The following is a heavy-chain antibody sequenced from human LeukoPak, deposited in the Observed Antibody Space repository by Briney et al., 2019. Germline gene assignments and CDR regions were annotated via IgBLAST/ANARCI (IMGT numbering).Heavy chain of an antibody. CDR3: ARDRDYYETSGYYLTFFDS. D-gene: IGHD3-22*01. J-gene: IGHJ4*02. Sequence: GGSLRLSCAASGFTFSTYSMNWVRQAPGKGLEWVSYISSSSTSIYYADSVKGRFTISRDNAKNSLYLQMNSLRAEDTAVYYCARDRDYYETSGYYLTFFDSWGQGTLVTVSS. CDR2: ISSSSTSI. V-gene: IGHV3-48*01. CDR1: GFTFSTYS.